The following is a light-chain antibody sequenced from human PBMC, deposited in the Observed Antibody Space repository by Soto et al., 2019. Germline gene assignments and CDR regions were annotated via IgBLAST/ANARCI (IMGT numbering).Light chain of an antibody. J-gene: IGLJ2*01. CDR3: GADHGSGSNQGV. Sequence: QSVLTQPPSASASLGASVTLTCTLSSGYSNYKVDWYQQRPGKGPRFVMRVGTGGIVGSKGDGIPDRFSVLGSGLNRYLTIKNFQEEDESDYHCGADHGSGSNQGVFGGGTKLTVL. CDR1: SGYSNYK. CDR2: VGTGGIVG. V-gene: IGLV9-49*01.